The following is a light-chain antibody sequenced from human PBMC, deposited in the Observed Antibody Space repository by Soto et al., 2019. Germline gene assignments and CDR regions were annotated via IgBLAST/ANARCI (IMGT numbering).Light chain of an antibody. V-gene: IGLV1-40*01. Sequence: QSVLTQPPSVSGAPGQRVTISCTGSSSNIGAGYDVHWYQQLPGTAPKLLIYGNSNRPSGVPDRFSGSKSGTSASLAITGLQAEDEADYYCQSYDSSLRGWVFGGGTQLTFL. CDR1: SSNIGAGYD. CDR3: QSYDSSLRGWV. J-gene: IGLJ3*02. CDR2: GNS.